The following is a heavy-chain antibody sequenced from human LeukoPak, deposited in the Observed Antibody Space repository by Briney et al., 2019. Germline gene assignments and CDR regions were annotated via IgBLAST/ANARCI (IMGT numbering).Heavy chain of an antibody. J-gene: IGHJ4*02. CDR2: ISYDGSNK. V-gene: IGHV3-30-3*01. CDR3: ARVSTSGSYASPYFDY. Sequence: GGSLRLSCAASGFSLSNYWMNWVRQAPGKGLEWVAVISYDGSNKYYADSVKGRFTISRDNSKNTLYLQMNSLRAEDTAVYYCARVSTSGSYASPYFDYWGQGTLVTVSS. CDR1: GFSLSNYW. D-gene: IGHD1-26*01.